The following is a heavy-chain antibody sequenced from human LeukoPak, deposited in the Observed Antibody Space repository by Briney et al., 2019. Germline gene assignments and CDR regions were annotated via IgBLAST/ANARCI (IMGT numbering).Heavy chain of an antibody. CDR3: ARGLRTLGYNPPFDY. CDR1: GGSISSYY. Sequence: SETLSLTCTVSGGSISSYYWSWIRQPPGKGLERIGYIYYSGSTNYNPSLKSRVTISVDTSKNQFSLKLSSVTAADTAVYYCARGLRTLGYNPPFDYWGQGTLVTVSS. D-gene: IGHD1-1*01. CDR2: IYYSGST. V-gene: IGHV4-59*01. J-gene: IGHJ4*02.